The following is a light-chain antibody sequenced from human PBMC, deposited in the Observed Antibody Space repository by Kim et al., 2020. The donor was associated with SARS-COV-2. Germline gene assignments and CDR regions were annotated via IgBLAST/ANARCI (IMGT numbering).Light chain of an antibody. V-gene: IGKV1-27*01. CDR1: QGISNS. CDR3: QKYNSAPCT. Sequence: DIQMAQSPSSLSASVGDRVTITCRASQGISNSLAWYRQKPGKVPMLLICGASTLQSGVPSRFSGSGSGTDFTLTISSLQPEDAATYYCQKYNSAPCTFGQGTKVDIK. J-gene: IGKJ1*01. CDR2: GAS.